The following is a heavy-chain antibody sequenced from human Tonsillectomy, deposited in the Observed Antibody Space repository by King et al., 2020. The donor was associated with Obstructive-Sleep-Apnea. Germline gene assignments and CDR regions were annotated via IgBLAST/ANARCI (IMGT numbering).Heavy chain of an antibody. CDR3: ARDPIGDLSYFDY. J-gene: IGHJ4*02. CDR2: IHYGGTT. D-gene: IGHD1-26*01. Sequence: QLQESGPGLVKPSETLSLTCTVSGCSISSSSYYWGWIRKPPGKGLEWIGSIHYGGTTYYNPSLKSRVTISVDTSKNHFSLKLSSVTAADTAVYYCARDPIGDLSYFDYWGQGTLVTVSS. V-gene: IGHV4-39*07. CDR1: GCSISSSSYY.